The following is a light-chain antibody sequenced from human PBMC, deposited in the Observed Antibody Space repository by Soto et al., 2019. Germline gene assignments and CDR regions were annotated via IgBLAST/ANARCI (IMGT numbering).Light chain of an antibody. CDR1: QSVSTT. CDR2: GAS. Sequence: EIVMTQSPATLSVSPGERATLSCRASQSVSTTLAWYQQKPGQAPRLLISGASARATGIPARFSGSGSGTEFTLTISSLQSEDFAVYYCQQYHNWPPVTFGGGTKVESK. J-gene: IGKJ4*01. CDR3: QQYHNWPPVT. V-gene: IGKV3-15*01.